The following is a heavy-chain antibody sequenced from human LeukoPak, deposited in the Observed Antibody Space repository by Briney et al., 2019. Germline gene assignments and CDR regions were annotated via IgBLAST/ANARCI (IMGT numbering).Heavy chain of an antibody. CDR2: MNPNSGNT. J-gene: IGHJ5*02. CDR1: GYTFTSYD. D-gene: IGHD2-2*01. Sequence: ASVKVSCKASGYTFTSYDINWVRQATGQGLEWMGWMNPNSGNTGYAQKFQGRVTITRNTSISTAYMELSSLRSEDTAVYYCARVGRYCSSTSCRRRAWFDPWGQGTLVTVSS. CDR3: ARVGRYCSSTSCRRRAWFDP. V-gene: IGHV1-8*03.